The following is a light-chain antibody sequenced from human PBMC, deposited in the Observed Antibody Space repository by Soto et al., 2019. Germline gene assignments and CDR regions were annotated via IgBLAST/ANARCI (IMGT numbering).Light chain of an antibody. CDR2: DVT. J-gene: IGLJ1*01. CDR1: SSDVGGYNY. Sequence: HSALTQPASVFGSPGQSITISCTGTSSDVGGYNYVSWYQHHPDKAPKLVIYDVTNRPSGVSYRFSGSKSGNTASLTISGLQAEDEADYYCNSYTGSTTPFVFGTGTKVNVL. V-gene: IGLV2-14*03. CDR3: NSYTGSTTPFV.